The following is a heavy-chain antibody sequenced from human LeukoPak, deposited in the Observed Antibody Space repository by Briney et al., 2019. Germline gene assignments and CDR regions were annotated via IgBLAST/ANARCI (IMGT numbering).Heavy chain of an antibody. CDR1: GFIFSNFN. CDR2: ISSSSSYI. CDR3: ARDTSGWNWFDP. D-gene: IGHD6-19*01. V-gene: IGHV3-21*01. Sequence: GGSLRLSCAASGFIFSNFNMHWIRKAPGRGLEWVSSISSSSSYIHYADSVKGRFTISRDNAKNSLYLQMNSLRAEDTAVYYCARDTSGWNWFDPWGQGTLVTVSS. J-gene: IGHJ5*02.